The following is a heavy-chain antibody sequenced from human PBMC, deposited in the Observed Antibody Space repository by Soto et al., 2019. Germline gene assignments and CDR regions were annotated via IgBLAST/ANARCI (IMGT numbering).Heavy chain of an antibody. J-gene: IGHJ4*02. V-gene: IGHV3-11*04. CDR2: LTPSGHAT. CDR3: ARAIRGYGSYGGY. Sequence: QVQLVESGGDLVKPGGSLRLSCAAYGFTFSDYYMSWIRQNAGKGLEWVSYLTPSGHATVYADSVRGRFTISRGNNKNSLYMQLNSLRVEDTGVYYCARAIRGYGSYGGYLGQGTLVTVSS. CDR1: GFTFSDYY. D-gene: IGHD5-12*01.